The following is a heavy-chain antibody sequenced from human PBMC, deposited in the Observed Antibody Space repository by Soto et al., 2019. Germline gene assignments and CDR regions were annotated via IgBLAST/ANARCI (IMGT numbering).Heavy chain of an antibody. J-gene: IGHJ4*02. CDR2: ISGSGDST. Sequence: GGSLRLSCAASGFTFSSYAMRWVRQAPGKGLEWVSAISGSGDSTYYADSVKGRFTISRDNSKNTLYLQMNSLRAEDTAVYYCARRGSGSYYDYWGQGTLVTVYS. CDR3: ARRGSGSYYDY. CDR1: GFTFSSYA. V-gene: IGHV3-23*01. D-gene: IGHD1-26*01.